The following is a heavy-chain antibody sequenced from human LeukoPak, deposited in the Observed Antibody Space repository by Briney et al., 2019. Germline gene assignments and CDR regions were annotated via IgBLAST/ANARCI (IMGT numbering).Heavy chain of an antibody. V-gene: IGHV4-59*12. CDR3: AREGYFRYPGAFDI. Sequence: SETPSLTCTVSGGSISSYYWSWIRQPPGKGLEWIGYIYYSGSTNYNPSLKSRVTISVDTSKNQFSLKLSSVTAADTAVYYCAREGYFRYPGAFDIWGQGTMVTVSS. J-gene: IGHJ3*02. CDR1: GGSISSYY. CDR2: IYYSGST. D-gene: IGHD1-14*01.